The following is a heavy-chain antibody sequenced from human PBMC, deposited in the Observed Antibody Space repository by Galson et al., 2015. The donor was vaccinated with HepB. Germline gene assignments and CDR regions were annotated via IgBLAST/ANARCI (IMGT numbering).Heavy chain of an antibody. CDR1: GYTFTSYG. CDR2: ISAYNGNT. CDR3: ARGLFDYVWGSYRSNGMDV. V-gene: IGHV1-18*04. D-gene: IGHD3-16*02. Sequence: SVKVSCKASGYTFTSYGISWVRQAPGQGLEWMGWISAYNGNTNYAQKLQGRVTMTTDTSTSTAYMELRSLRSDDTAVYYCARGLFDYVWGSYRSNGMDVWGQGTTVTVSS. J-gene: IGHJ6*02.